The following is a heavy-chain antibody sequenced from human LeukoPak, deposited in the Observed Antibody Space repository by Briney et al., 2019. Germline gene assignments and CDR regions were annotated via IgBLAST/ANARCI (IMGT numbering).Heavy chain of an antibody. Sequence: ASVKVSCKASGYTFTSYGISWVRQAPGQGLEWMGWISAYNGNTNYAQKLQGRVTMTTDTSTSTAYMELRSLRSDDTAVYYCAREGFLEWLHNWFDPWGQGTLVTVSS. J-gene: IGHJ5*02. CDR2: ISAYNGNT. D-gene: IGHD3-3*01. CDR1: GYTFTSYG. CDR3: AREGFLEWLHNWFDP. V-gene: IGHV1-18*01.